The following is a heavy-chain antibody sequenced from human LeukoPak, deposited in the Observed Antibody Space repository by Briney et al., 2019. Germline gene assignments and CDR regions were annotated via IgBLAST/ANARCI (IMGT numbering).Heavy chain of an antibody. CDR2: INPSGGST. Sequence: GASVKVSCKASGYTFTSYYMHWVRQAPGQGLEWMGIINPSGGSTSYAQKFQGRVTMTRDMSTSTVYMELSSLRSEDTAVYYCARDSDYYDSSGPSPALFDYWGQGTLVTVSS. CDR3: ARDSDYYDSSGPSPALFDY. J-gene: IGHJ4*02. CDR1: GYTFTSYY. D-gene: IGHD3-22*01. V-gene: IGHV1-46*01.